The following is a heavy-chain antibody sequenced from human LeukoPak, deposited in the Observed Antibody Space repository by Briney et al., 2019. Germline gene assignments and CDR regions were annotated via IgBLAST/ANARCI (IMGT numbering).Heavy chain of an antibody. CDR2: IYYSGST. Sequence: PSETLSLTCTVSGGSISSYYWSWIRQPPGKGLEWIGYIYYSGSTYYNPSLKSRVTISVDTSKNQFSLKLSSVTAADTAVYYCARELGLMGYFDYWGQGTLVTVSS. CDR3: ARELGLMGYFDY. D-gene: IGHD2-8*01. J-gene: IGHJ4*02. CDR1: GGSISSYY. V-gene: IGHV4-59*06.